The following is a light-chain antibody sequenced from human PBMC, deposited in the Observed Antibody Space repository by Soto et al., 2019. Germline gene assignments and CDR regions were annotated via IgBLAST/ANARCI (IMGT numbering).Light chain of an antibody. V-gene: IGLV1-51*01. CDR1: SSNIGKNY. Sequence: QSVLTQPPSVSAAPGRKITISCSGGSSNIGKNYVSWYQQLPGTAPKPLIYDNDKRSSGIPDRFSGSKSGTSATLGITGLQTGDEADYYCGTWDTSLTAYVFGTGTKLTVL. CDR3: GTWDTSLTAYV. J-gene: IGLJ1*01. CDR2: DND.